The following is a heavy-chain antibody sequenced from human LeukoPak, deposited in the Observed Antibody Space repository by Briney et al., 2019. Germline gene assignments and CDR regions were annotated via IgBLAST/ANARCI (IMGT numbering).Heavy chain of an antibody. V-gene: IGHV3-9*01. CDR1: GFTFDDYA. CDR2: ISWNSGSI. J-gene: IGHJ6*02. Sequence: GGSLRLSCTASGFTFDDYAMHWVRQAPGKGLEWVSGISWNSGSIGYADSVKGRFTISRDNAKNSLYLQMNSLRAEDTTLYYCAKDTVPFYGDPDYGMDVWGQGTTVTVSS. CDR3: AKDTVPFYGDPDYGMDV. D-gene: IGHD4-17*01.